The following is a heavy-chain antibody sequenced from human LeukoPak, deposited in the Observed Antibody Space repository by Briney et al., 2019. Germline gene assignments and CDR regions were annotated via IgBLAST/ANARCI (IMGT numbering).Heavy chain of an antibody. V-gene: IGHV4-59*01. CDR1: GPSISGDY. Sequence: SESLSLAFSVAGPSISGDYWGWIRQPPGKGPEWIGYISYSGSTDYNPSRKSRDTISVDTSQNQFSLKLSSVTAADTAVYYCARDGPFGWNGVLTLPYAFDIWGQGTMVTVSS. D-gene: IGHD1-1*01. CDR2: ISYSGST. CDR3: ARDGPFGWNGVLTLPYAFDI. J-gene: IGHJ3*02.